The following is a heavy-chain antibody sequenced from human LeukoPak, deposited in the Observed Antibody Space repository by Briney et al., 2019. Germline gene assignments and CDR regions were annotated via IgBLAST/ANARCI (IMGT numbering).Heavy chain of an antibody. D-gene: IGHD3-10*01. CDR2: IYYSGST. V-gene: IGHV4-30-4*08. CDR1: GGSISSGDYY. Sequence: SETLSLTCTVSGGSISSGDYYWSCIRQPPGKGLEWIGYIYYSGSTYYNPSLKSRVTISVDTSKNQFSLKLSSVTAADTAVYYCARDLIRMNYYGSGSSVAFDIWGQGTMVTVSS. CDR3: ARDLIRMNYYGSGSSVAFDI. J-gene: IGHJ3*02.